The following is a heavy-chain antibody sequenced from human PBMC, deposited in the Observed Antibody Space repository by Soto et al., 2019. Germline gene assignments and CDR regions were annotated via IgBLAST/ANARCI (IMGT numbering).Heavy chain of an antibody. CDR2: IKQDASEK. CDR3: AREAMVIVPAATFDP. V-gene: IGHV3-7*04. D-gene: IGHD2-2*01. CDR1: GFTFSTYW. J-gene: IGHJ5*02. Sequence: GGSLRLSCVASGFTFSTYWMSWIRQAPGKGLEWVANIKQDASEKHYVDSVRGRFTISRDNAKSSLYLQMNSLRAEDTAIYYCAREAMVIVPAATFDPWGQGILVTVSS.